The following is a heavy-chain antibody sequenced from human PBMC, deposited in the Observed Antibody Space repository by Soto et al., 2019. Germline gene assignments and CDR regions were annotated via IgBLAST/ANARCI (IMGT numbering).Heavy chain of an antibody. V-gene: IGHV1-3*01. J-gene: IGHJ6*01. D-gene: IGHD6-13*01. CDR3: AXSPPYSSSLYYYYGMDV. CDR1: GYTFTSYA. Sequence: ATVKVSCKASGYTFTSYAMHWVRQAPGQRLEWMGWINAGNGNTKYSQKFQGRVTITRDTSAGTAYMELSSLRSEDTAVYYCAXSPPYSSSLYYYYGMDVWGQGTTVTVSS. CDR2: INAGNGNT.